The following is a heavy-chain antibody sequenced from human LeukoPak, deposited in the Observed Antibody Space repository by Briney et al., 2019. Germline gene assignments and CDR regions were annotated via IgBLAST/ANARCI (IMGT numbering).Heavy chain of an antibody. CDR3: ARSYTYYYDSSDSALTGY. CDR2: ISSSSSYI. V-gene: IGHV3-21*01. CDR1: GFTFSSYS. J-gene: IGHJ4*02. Sequence: GGSLRLSCAASGFTFSSYSMNWVRQAPGKGLEWVSSISSSSSYIYYADSVKGRFTISRDDAKNSLYLQMNSLRAEDTAVYYCARSYTYYYDSSDSALTGYWGQGTLVTVSS. D-gene: IGHD3-22*01.